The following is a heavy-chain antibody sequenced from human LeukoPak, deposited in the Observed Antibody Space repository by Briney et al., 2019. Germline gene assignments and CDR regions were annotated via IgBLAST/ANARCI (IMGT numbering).Heavy chain of an antibody. CDR3: ARGGGNCSGGSCPGPFDY. D-gene: IGHD2-15*01. CDR1: GGSFSGYY. Sequence: SETLSLTCAVYGGSFSGYYWSWIRQPPGKGLGWIGEINHSGSTNYNPSLKSRVTISVDTSKNQFSLKLSSVTAADTAVYYCARGGGNCSGGSCPGPFDYWGQGTLVTVSS. V-gene: IGHV4-34*01. J-gene: IGHJ4*02. CDR2: INHSGST.